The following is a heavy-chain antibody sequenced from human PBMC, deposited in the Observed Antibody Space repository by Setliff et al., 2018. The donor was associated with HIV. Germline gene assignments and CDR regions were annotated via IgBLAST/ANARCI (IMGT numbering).Heavy chain of an antibody. V-gene: IGHV4-59*12. J-gene: IGHJ4*02. CDR1: GGSFNNYF. D-gene: IGHD6-6*01. CDR3: ARERARMSLDY. Sequence: SETLSLTCTVFGGSFNNYFWTWIRQHPGKGLEWIGYIYHSGSSYYNPSLKSRVSISVDTSKNQFSLKLSSVTAADTAVYYCARERARMSLDYWGQGTLVTVSS. CDR2: IYHSGSS.